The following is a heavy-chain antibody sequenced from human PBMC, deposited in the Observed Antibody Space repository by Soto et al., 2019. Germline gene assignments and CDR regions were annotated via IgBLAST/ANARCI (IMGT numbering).Heavy chain of an antibody. Sequence: QVQLRESGPGLLKPSETLSLTCTISDASVSSDSYFWTWIRQPPGKGLEWIAYISHTGDTNYNPSLKSRVTISIDTSRNQFSLTVTSVPAADTAVYFCARIIVGVTVDLWGQGSLVTVSS. J-gene: IGHJ4*02. V-gene: IGHV4-61*01. D-gene: IGHD1-26*01. CDR1: DASVSSDSYF. CDR3: ARIIVGVTVDL. CDR2: ISHTGDT.